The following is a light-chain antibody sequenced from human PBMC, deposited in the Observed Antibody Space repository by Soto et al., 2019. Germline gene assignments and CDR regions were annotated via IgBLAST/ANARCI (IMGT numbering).Light chain of an antibody. Sequence: DIQMTQSPSSLSASVGDRLTITCRASQTIGSLLSWYQQKPGQAPKLLIRGASNLQSGVPSRFSGSGSGTEFTLTISSLQPEDFATYYCLQTYSHLVFTFGQGTKVEIK. CDR2: GAS. J-gene: IGKJ2*01. CDR3: LQTYSHLVFT. CDR1: QTIGSL. V-gene: IGKV1-39*01.